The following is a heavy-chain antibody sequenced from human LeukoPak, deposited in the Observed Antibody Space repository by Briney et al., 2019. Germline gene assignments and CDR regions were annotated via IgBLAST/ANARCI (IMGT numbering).Heavy chain of an antibody. D-gene: IGHD4-23*01. J-gene: IGHJ4*02. CDR1: GYTSTGYY. Sequence: ASVKVSCKASGYTSTGYYMHWVRQAPGQGLEWMGRINPNSGGTNYAQKFQGRVTMTRDTSISTAYMELSRLRSDDTAVYYCARVLGNDYGGNSDYWSQGTLVTVSS. V-gene: IGHV1-2*06. CDR2: INPNSGGT. CDR3: ARVLGNDYGGNSDY.